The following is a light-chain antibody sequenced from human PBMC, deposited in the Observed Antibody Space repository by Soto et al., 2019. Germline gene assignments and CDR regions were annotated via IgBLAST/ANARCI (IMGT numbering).Light chain of an antibody. CDR2: RNN. V-gene: IGLV1-44*01. Sequence: QSVLTQPPSASGSPGQRVTISCSGSSSNIGSDTVNWYQQLPGTAPKLLIYRNNQRPSGVPDRFSGSKSGTSASLAVSGLQSEDEADYYCAAWDASLNGVVFGGGTKRTVL. J-gene: IGLJ2*01. CDR1: SSNIGSDT. CDR3: AAWDASLNGVV.